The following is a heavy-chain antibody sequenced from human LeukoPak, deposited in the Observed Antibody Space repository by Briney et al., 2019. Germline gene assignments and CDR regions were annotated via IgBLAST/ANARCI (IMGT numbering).Heavy chain of an antibody. J-gene: IGHJ4*02. CDR2: INHSGST. Sequence: SETLSLTSAVYGGSFSGYYWSWIRQPPGKGLEWIGEINHSGSTNYNPSLKSRVTISVDTSKNQFSLKLSSVTAADTAVYYCARGIHYYDSSGYYYRIYYFDYWGQGTLVTVSS. D-gene: IGHD3-22*01. CDR1: GGSFSGYY. V-gene: IGHV4-34*01. CDR3: ARGIHYYDSSGYYYRIYYFDY.